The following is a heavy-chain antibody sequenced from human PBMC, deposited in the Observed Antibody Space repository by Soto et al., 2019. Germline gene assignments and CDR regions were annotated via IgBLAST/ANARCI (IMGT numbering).Heavy chain of an antibody. J-gene: IGHJ3*02. CDR3: ASTPGYFDWLSPRSDAFDI. Sequence: PSETLSLTCTVSGGSISSSSYYWGWIRQPPGKGLEWIGIIYYSGSTYYNPSLKSRVTISVDTSKNQFSLKLSSVTAADTAVYYCASTPGYFDWLSPRSDAFDIWGQGTMVTVSS. V-gene: IGHV4-39*01. CDR1: GGSISSSSYY. CDR2: IYYSGST. D-gene: IGHD3-9*01.